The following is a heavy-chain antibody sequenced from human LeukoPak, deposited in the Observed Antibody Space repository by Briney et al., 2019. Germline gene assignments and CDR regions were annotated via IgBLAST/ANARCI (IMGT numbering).Heavy chain of an antibody. D-gene: IGHD6-13*01. CDR1: GFTFSSYA. CDR3: AKLRSWYGDFDY. J-gene: IGHJ4*02. V-gene: IGHV3-23*01. CDR2: ISGSGGST. Sequence: GGSLRLSCAASGFTFSSYAMSWVRRAPGKGREWVSAISGSGGSTYYADSVKGRFTISRDNSKNTLYLQMNSLRAEDTAVYYCAKLRSWYGDFDYWGQGTLVTVSS.